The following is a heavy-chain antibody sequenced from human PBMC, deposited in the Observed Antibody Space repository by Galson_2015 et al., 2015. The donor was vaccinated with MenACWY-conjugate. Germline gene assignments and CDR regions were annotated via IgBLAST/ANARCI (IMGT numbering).Heavy chain of an antibody. D-gene: IGHD5-12*01. V-gene: IGHV3-49*04. CDR2: IRSKAYGGTT. J-gene: IGHJ4*02. CDR3: TTLLRGYSGPPVD. Sequence: SLRLSCAASGFTFGDYATSWVRQAPGKGLEWVGFIRSKAYGGTTEYAASVKGRFTISRDDSKSIAYLQMNSLKTEDTAVYYCTTLLRGYSGPPVDWGQGTLVTVSS. CDR1: GFTFGDYA.